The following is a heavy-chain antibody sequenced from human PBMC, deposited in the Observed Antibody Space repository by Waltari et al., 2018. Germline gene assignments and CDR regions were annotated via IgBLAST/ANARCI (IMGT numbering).Heavy chain of an antibody. J-gene: IGHJ5*02. V-gene: IGHV4-59*01. CDR3: ARGGCGDWEWFDP. CDR2: IYYTGIT. Sequence: QVQLQESGPSLVKPSETLSLICSVSGGSISSYYWSWLRQPPGKGLDWIGYIYYTGITTFNPSLKSRVTMSVDTSNNQFSLTLISVTAADTAFYYFARGGCGDWEWFDPWCQGTLVTVSS. D-gene: IGHD2-21*02. CDR1: GGSISSYY.